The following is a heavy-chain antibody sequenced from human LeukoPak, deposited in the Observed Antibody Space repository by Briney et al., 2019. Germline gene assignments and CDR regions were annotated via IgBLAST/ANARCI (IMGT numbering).Heavy chain of an antibody. D-gene: IGHD2/OR15-2a*01. CDR2: INQDGSEK. V-gene: IGHV3-7*05. J-gene: IGHJ6*02. Sequence: GGSLRLSCAASGFTFSSYWMSWVRQAPGKGLEWVANINQDGSEKYYVDSVKGRFTISRDSAKNSLYLQVNSLRAEDTAVYYCASTTISPVGGMDVWGQGTTVTVSS. CDR3: ASTTISPVGGMDV. CDR1: GFTFSSYW.